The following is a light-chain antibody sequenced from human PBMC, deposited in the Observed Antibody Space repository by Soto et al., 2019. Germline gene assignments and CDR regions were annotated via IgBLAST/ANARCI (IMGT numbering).Light chain of an antibody. CDR1: QSISSW. J-gene: IGKJ4*01. V-gene: IGKV1-5*01. CDR3: QQYNSYPLT. Sequence: DIQMTQSPSTLSASVGDRVTITCRASQSISSWLAWYQQKPGKAPKLLIYDASSLESGVPSRFSGSGSGTEFTRTIRRLQSDDFATYYCQQYNSYPLTFGGGTKVDIK. CDR2: DAS.